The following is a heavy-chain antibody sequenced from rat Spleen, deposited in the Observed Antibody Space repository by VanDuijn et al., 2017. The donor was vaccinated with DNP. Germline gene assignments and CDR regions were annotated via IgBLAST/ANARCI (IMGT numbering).Heavy chain of an antibody. CDR3: ARWSDYFDY. V-gene: IGHV3-1*01. CDR1: GYSITSNY. Sequence: EVQLQESGPGLVKPSQSLSLTCSVTGYSITSNYWGWIRKFPGNKMEYIGHISFSGSPNYNPSLRSRISITRDTSKNQFFLHLNSVTTEDTATYYCARWSDYFDYWGQGVMVTVSS. J-gene: IGHJ2*01. CDR2: ISFSGSP.